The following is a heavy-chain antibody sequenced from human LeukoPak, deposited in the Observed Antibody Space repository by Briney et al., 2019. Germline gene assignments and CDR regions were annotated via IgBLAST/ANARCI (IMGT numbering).Heavy chain of an antibody. CDR2: ISGYNGNT. CDR3: ARGSTARYYYDSSGYYRGAVDY. J-gene: IGHJ4*02. V-gene: IGHV1-18*01. CDR1: GYTFTTYG. D-gene: IGHD3-22*01. Sequence: GESLQISCKASGYTFTTYGISWVRQAPGQGLEWMGWISGYNGNTNYAQKLQGRVTMTTDTSTSTAYMELRSLRSDDTAVYYCARGSTARYYYDSSGYYRGAVDYWGQGTLVTVSS.